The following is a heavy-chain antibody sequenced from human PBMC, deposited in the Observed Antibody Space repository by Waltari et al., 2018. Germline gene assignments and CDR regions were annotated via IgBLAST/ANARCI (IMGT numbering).Heavy chain of an antibody. J-gene: IGHJ4*02. CDR3: ARDSAENYGSGSFDY. CDR2: IGSSSSYT. Sequence: QVQLVESGGGLVKPGGSLRLSCAASGFTFSDYYMSWIRQAPGKGLEWFSYIGSSSSYTNYADAVKGRFTISRDNAKNSLYLQMNSLRAEDTAVYYCARDSAENYGSGSFDYWGQGTLVTVSS. D-gene: IGHD3-10*01. CDR1: GFTFSDYY. V-gene: IGHV3-11*06.